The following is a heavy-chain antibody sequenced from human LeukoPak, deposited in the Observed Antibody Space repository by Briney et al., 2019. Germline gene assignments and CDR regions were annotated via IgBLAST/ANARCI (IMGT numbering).Heavy chain of an antibody. Sequence: GGSLRLSCAASGFTFSSYAMHWVRQAPGKGLVWVSRINSDGSSTTYADSVKGRFTMSRDNAKNTLYLQMNTLRAEDTAVYYCARDEFGANGSGDLDYWGQGTLVTVSS. CDR3: ARDEFGANGSGDLDY. CDR1: GFTFSSYA. J-gene: IGHJ4*02. D-gene: IGHD3-10*01. V-gene: IGHV3-74*01. CDR2: INSDGSST.